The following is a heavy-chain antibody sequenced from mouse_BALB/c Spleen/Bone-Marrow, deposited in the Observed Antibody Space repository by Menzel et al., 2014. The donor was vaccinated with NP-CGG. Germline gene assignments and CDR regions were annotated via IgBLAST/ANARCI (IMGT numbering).Heavy chain of an antibody. Sequence: QVQLKESGAELVRPGSSVKISCKASGYAFGAYWMNWVRQRPGQGLEWIGQLFPGDGDTNYNGKFKGKVILTADKSSSTAYMQLSSLTSEDSAVYFCAVYYRYDPDYWGQGTTLTVSS. CDR1: GYAFGAYW. J-gene: IGHJ2*01. CDR2: LFPGDGDT. V-gene: IGHV1-80*01. CDR3: AVYYRYDPDY. D-gene: IGHD2-14*01.